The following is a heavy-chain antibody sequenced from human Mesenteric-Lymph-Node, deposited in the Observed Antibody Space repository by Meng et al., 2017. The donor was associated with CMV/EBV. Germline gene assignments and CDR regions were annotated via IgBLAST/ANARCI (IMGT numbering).Heavy chain of an antibody. D-gene: IGHD2-2*01. CDR1: GFTFSSYA. J-gene: IGHJ4*02. CDR2: IYSGGSST. Sequence: GESLKISCAASGFTFSSYAMSWVRQAPGKGLEWVSVIYSGGSSTYYADSVKGRFTISRDNSKNTLYLQMNSLRAEDTAVYYCAKTGGEEAAAYFDYWGQGTLVTVSS. V-gene: IGHV3-23*03. CDR3: AKTGGEEAAAYFDY.